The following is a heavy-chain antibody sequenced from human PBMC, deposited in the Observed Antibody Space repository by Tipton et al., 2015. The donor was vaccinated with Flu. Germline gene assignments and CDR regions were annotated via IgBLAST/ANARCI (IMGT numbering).Heavy chain of an antibody. CDR1: GGSISSGSYY. CDR2: VYPSGST. Sequence: TLSLTCTVSGGSISSGSYYWTWIRQPAGKGLEWIGRVYPSGSTNYNPSLKSRVTISLDMSRDQFSLKLASVTAEDTAVDYCARVWSSFVATASLDYWGRGTLVTVSS. J-gene: IGHJ4*02. V-gene: IGHV4-61*02. D-gene: IGHD1-1*01. CDR3: ARVWSSFVATASLDY.